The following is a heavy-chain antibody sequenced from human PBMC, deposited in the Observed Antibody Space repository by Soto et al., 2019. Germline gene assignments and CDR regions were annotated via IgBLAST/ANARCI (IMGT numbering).Heavy chain of an antibody. CDR1: GFILSSYA. CDR2: TLHDESIS. D-gene: IGHD3-10*01. J-gene: IGHJ6*02. Sequence: GGSLRLSCAASGFILSSYAMHWVRQAPGKGLEWVTLTLHDESISYYTESVKGRFTISRDMSKNTLYLEMNSLRPEDTAIYYCAKEPIYFGPGSSLSYYYYGLDVWGQGT. CDR3: AKEPIYFGPGSSLSYYYYGLDV. V-gene: IGHV3-30*18.